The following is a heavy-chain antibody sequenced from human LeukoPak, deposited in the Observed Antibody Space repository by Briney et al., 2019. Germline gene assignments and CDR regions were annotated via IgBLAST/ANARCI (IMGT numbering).Heavy chain of an antibody. CDR1: GYTFTSYA. D-gene: IGHD3-3*01. J-gene: IGHJ5*02. V-gene: IGHV1-3*01. CDR2: INAGNGNT. Sequence: ASVTVSCKASGYTFTSYAMHWVRQAPGQRLEWMGWINAGNGNTKYSQKFQGRVTITRDTSASTAYMELSSLRSEDTAVYYCARDGTVLRFLEWLSDSLNWFDPWGQGTLVTVSS. CDR3: ARDGTVLRFLEWLSDSLNWFDP.